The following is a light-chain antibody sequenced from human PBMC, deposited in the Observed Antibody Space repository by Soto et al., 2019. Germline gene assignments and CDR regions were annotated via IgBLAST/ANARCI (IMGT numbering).Light chain of an antibody. CDR2: EES. Sequence: DIHFTQSPSSLSASVGDRVTITCRASQAITNNLAWYRQKPGNPPRLLIYEESTLHSGVPSRFSGRKVGTQFILTIDSLQPEDFATYYCQQVKSYTRTFGGGTKVDIK. J-gene: IGKJ4*01. CDR1: QAITNN. V-gene: IGKV1-9*01. CDR3: QQVKSYTRT.